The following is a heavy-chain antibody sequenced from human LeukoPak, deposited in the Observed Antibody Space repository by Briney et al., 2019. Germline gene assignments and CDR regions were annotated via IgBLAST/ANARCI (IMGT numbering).Heavy chain of an antibody. Sequence: GASVKVSCKASGYTFTSYYIHWVRQAPGEGLEWMGIINPSGGSTSYAQKFQDRVTMTRDKSTSTAYMELSSLRSEDTAVYYCARGGNFDWLLVGYYYYYMDVWGKGTTVTVSS. D-gene: IGHD3-9*01. V-gene: IGHV1-46*01. CDR2: INPSGGST. CDR1: GYTFTSYY. CDR3: ARGGNFDWLLVGYYYYYMDV. J-gene: IGHJ6*03.